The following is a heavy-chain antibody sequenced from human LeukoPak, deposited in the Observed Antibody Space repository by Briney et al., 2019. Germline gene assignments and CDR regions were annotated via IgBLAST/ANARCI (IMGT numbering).Heavy chain of an antibody. Sequence: ASEALSLTCTVSGGSISSYYWSWIRQPPWKGLEWIGYIYYSGSTNYNPSLQSRVTISVDTSKNQFSLKLSSVTAAHTAVYYCARQPPYYYGLDVWGQGTKVTVSS. V-gene: IGHV4-59*08. CDR3: ARQPPYYYGLDV. CDR1: GGSISSYY. J-gene: IGHJ6*02. CDR2: IYYSGST.